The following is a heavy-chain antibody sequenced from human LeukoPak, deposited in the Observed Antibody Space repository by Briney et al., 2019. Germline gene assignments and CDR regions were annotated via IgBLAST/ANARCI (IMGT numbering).Heavy chain of an antibody. Sequence: SETLSLTCGVSGGSLSFYYWSWIRQSPGKGLEWIAEISQNGDSNYNMSLKSRVTISLDKSKNQVSLKLNSVTAADTAVYYCARGRPEYSSGWHYYYYYYMDVWGKGTTVTVSS. J-gene: IGHJ6*03. CDR2: ISQNGDS. CDR3: ARGRPEYSSGWHYYYYYYMDV. CDR1: GGSLSFYY. D-gene: IGHD6-19*01. V-gene: IGHV4-34*01.